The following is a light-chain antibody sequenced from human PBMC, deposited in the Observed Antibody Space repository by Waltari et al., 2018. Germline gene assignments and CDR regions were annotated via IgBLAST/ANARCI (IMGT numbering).Light chain of an antibody. CDR2: YTS. Sequence: QAVVTQEPSLTVSPGGTVTLTCGSSTGAVTSGHYPYWFQQKPGQAPRTLIYYTSNKHSWTPARFSGSLLGGKAALTLSGAQPEDEANYYCFLSYSGAVIFGGGTKLTVL. CDR1: TGAVTSGHY. CDR3: FLSYSGAVI. J-gene: IGLJ2*01. V-gene: IGLV7-46*01.